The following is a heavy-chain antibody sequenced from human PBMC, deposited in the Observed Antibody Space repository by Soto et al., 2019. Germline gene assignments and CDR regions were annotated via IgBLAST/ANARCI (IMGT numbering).Heavy chain of an antibody. V-gene: IGHV3-15*07. CDR3: TARQYCSCWCSCYDH. D-gene: IGHD2-8*02. CDR2: VKSKTDGGTT. Sequence: PGGSLRLSCVASGFTFSNAWINWVRQAPGRGLEWVGHVKSKTDGGTTDYAAPVKGRCTISRHDSKNTVFLQMNNLKTEDTAVYYATARQYCSCWCSCYDHWGPGTLVTVSS. CDR1: GFTFSNAW. J-gene: IGHJ4*02.